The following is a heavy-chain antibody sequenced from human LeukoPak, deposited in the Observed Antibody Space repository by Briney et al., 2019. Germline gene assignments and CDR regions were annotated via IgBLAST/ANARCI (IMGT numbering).Heavy chain of an antibody. CDR2: INHSGST. J-gene: IGHJ3*02. Sequence: SETLSLTCAVYGGSFSGYYWSWIRQPPGKGLEWIGEINHSGSTNYNPSLKSRVTISVDTSKNQFSLKLSSVTAADTAVYYCARVAKRYCSGGSCYRGAFDIWGQGTMVTVSS. CDR3: ARVAKRYCSGGSCYRGAFDI. V-gene: IGHV4-34*01. D-gene: IGHD2-15*01. CDR1: GGSFSGYY.